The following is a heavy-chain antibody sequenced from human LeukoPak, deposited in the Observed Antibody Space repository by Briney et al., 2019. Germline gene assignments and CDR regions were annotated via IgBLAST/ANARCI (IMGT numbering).Heavy chain of an antibody. V-gene: IGHV4-59*08. J-gene: IGHJ6*02. CDR2: IYYSGST. CDR3: ARLAVWSYYYCGMDV. Sequence: SETLSLTCTVSGGSISSYYWSWIRQPPGKGLEWIGYIYYSGSTNYNPSLKSRVTISVDTSKNQFSLKLSSVTAADTAVYYCARLAVWSYYYCGMDVWGQGTTVTVSS. D-gene: IGHD2-21*01. CDR1: GGSISSYY.